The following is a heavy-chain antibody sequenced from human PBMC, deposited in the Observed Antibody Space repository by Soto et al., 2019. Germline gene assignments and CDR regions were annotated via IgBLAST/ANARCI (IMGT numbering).Heavy chain of an antibody. Sequence: SETLSLTCTVSGGSISYYYWSWIRQPPGKGLEWIGYIYYSGSTNYNPSLKSRVTISVDTSKNQFSLKLSSVTAADTAVYYCARLGNYGSGSHVYYFDYWGQGTLVTVSS. CDR3: ARLGNYGSGSHVYYFDY. CDR1: GGSISYYY. CDR2: IYYSGST. D-gene: IGHD3-10*01. V-gene: IGHV4-59*08. J-gene: IGHJ4*02.